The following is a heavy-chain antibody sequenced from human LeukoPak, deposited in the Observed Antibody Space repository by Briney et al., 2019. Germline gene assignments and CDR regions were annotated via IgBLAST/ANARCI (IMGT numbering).Heavy chain of an antibody. Sequence: SETLSLTCTVSGGSISSSTYYWDWIRQPPGKGLEWIASIYYSGSTYYNPSLKSRVTISVDTSKNQFSLKLSSVTAADTAVYYCARVFSSGWYENYFDYWGQGTLVTVSS. J-gene: IGHJ4*02. CDR2: IYYSGST. V-gene: IGHV4-39*07. D-gene: IGHD6-19*01. CDR3: ARVFSSGWYENYFDY. CDR1: GGSISSSTYY.